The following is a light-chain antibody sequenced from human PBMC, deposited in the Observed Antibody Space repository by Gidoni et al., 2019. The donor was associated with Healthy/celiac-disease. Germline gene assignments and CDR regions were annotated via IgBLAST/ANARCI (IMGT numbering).Light chain of an antibody. CDR1: QSVSSSY. V-gene: IGKV3-20*01. CDR2: GTS. J-gene: IGKJ1*01. CDR3: QQCGSSPQT. Sequence: DIVLTQSPGTLSLSPGERATLPCRASQSVSSSYLAWYQQKPGQAPRLLIYGTSSRATGIPDRFSGSGSGTNFTLTSSGLEPEDFAVYYCQQCGSSPQTFGQGTKVEIK.